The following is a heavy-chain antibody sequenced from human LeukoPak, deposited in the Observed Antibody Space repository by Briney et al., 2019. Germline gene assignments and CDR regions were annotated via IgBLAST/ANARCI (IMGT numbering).Heavy chain of an antibody. CDR3: ASCYGPDAFDI. Sequence: ASVKVSCKASGGTFSSYTISWVRQAPGQGLEWMGRIIPILGIAKYAQKFQGRVTITADKSTSTAYMELSSLRSEDTAVYYCASCYGPDAFDIWGQGTMVTVSS. V-gene: IGHV1-69*02. D-gene: IGHD5-18*01. CDR2: IIPILGIA. CDR1: GGTFSSYT. J-gene: IGHJ3*02.